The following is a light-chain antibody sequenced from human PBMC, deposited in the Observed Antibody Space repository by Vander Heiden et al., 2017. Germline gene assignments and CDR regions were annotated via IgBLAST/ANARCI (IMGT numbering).Light chain of an antibody. CDR2: AAS. Sequence: FSASTGDRVTITCRASQGISSYLAWYQQKPGKAPKLLIYAASTLQSGVPSRFSGSGSGTDFTLTISCLQSEDFATYYCQQYYSYPQTFGQGTKLEIK. CDR3: QQYYSYPQT. CDR1: QGISSY. V-gene: IGKV1-8*01. J-gene: IGKJ2*01.